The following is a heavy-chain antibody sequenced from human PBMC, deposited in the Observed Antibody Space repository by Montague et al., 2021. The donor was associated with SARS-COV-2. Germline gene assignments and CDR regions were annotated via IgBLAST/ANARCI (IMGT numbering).Heavy chain of an antibody. CDR1: NGSISSYY. J-gene: IGHJ5*02. CDR2: IHYRGST. Sequence: SETLSLTCTVYNGSISSYYWSWVRQPPGKRLEWIGYIHYRGSTNYNPSLESRVTMSVDTAKNQFSLKLTSVTAADTAVYFCAREGLNDWLDPWGQGTLVIVSS. V-gene: IGHV4-59*01. CDR3: AREGLNDWLDP.